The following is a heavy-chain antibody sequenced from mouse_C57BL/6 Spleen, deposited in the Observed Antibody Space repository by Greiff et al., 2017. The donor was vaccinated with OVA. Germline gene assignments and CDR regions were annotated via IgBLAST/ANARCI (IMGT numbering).Heavy chain of an antibody. Sequence: QVQLQQPGAELVRPGSSVKLSCKASGYTFTSYWMDWVKQRPGQGLEWIGNIYPSDSETHYNQKFKDKATLTVDKSSSTAYMQLSSLTSEDSAVYDCARVYYYGSSYFDYWGQGTTLTVSS. CDR1: GYTFTSYW. CDR3: ARVYYYGSSYFDY. V-gene: IGHV1-61*01. CDR2: IYPSDSET. D-gene: IGHD1-1*01. J-gene: IGHJ2*01.